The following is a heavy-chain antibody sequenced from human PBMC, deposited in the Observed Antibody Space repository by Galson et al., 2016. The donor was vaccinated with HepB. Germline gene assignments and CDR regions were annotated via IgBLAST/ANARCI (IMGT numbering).Heavy chain of an antibody. CDR3: ARKPNGFDY. V-gene: IGHV3-74*01. J-gene: IGHJ4*02. CDR2: INGDGSST. D-gene: IGHD1-14*01. CDR1: GFTFSSYW. Sequence: SLRLSCAASGFTFSSYWMHWVRQAPGKGLVWVSRINGDGSSTGYADSVKGRFTISRDYAENTLYLQMNSLRAEDTAVYYCARKPNGFDYWGQGALVTVSS.